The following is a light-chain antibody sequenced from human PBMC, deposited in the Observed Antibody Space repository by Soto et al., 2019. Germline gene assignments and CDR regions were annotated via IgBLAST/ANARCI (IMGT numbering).Light chain of an antibody. Sequence: DIVMTQSPLSLPVTPGEPASISCRSSQSLLHSNGYNYLDWYLQKPGQSPQVLIFLGSYRASGVPDRFSGSGSGTDFTLKISRVEAEDVGLYYCMQALQTPYTFGQGTKLEI. CDR2: LGS. V-gene: IGKV2-28*01. CDR1: QSLLHSNGYNY. CDR3: MQALQTPYT. J-gene: IGKJ2*01.